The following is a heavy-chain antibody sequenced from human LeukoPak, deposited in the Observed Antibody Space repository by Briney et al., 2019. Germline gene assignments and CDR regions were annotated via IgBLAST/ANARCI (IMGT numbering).Heavy chain of an antibody. V-gene: IGHV4-59*08. CDR1: DGSIIGSY. Sequence: PSETLSLTCTVSDGSIIGSYWSWIRQPPGKGLEWIGYIFYTGDSNYNPSLKSRVAISLDTSTNQISLKLRSVTAADTAVYYCARHEFASPFDSWGRGTLVTVSS. CDR2: IFYTGDS. J-gene: IGHJ4*02. CDR3: ARHEFASPFDS. D-gene: IGHD2-21*01.